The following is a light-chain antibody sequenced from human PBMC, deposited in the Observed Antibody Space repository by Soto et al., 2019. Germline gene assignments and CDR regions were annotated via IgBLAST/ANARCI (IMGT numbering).Light chain of an antibody. CDR2: TAS. V-gene: IGKV1-9*01. CDR1: QGVSSY. Sequence: DIQLTQSPSFLSASVGDRVTIACRASQGVSSYLAWFQQRPEKAPKLLIYTASTLQSGVPSRFSGSGSGTEFTLTISSLQPEDFATYYCQQLNSYPLTFGGGTTVEIK. CDR3: QQLNSYPLT. J-gene: IGKJ4*01.